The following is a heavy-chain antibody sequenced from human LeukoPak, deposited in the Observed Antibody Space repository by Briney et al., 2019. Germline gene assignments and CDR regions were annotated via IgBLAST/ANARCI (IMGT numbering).Heavy chain of an antibody. D-gene: IGHD1-26*01. J-gene: IGHJ4*02. CDR1: GFTFSSYW. CDR2: IYYSGST. Sequence: PGGSLRLSCTASGFTFSSYWMSWVRQAPGKGLEWIGSIYYSGSTYYNPSLKSRVTISVDTSKNQFSLKLSSVTAADTAVYYCARHTYSGSYLLTIYYFDYWGQGTLVTVSS. V-gene: IGHV4-39*01. CDR3: ARHTYSGSYLLTIYYFDY.